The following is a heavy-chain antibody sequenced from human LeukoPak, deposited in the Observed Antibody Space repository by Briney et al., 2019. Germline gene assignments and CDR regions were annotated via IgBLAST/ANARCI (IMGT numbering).Heavy chain of an antibody. Sequence: PSETLSLTCTVSGGSISSGSYYWSWIRQPAGKGLEWIGRIYTSGSTNYNPSLKSRVTISVDTSKNQFSLKLSSVTAADTAVYYCARSYVLSSSWYYYYYYMDVWGKGTTVTVSS. CDR3: ARSYVLSSSWYYYYYYMDV. J-gene: IGHJ6*03. CDR1: GGSISSGSYY. V-gene: IGHV4-61*02. CDR2: IYTSGST. D-gene: IGHD6-13*01.